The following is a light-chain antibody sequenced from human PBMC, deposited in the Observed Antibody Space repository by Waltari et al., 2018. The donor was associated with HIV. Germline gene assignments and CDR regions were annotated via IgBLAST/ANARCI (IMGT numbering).Light chain of an antibody. CDR1: QAILTN. CDR2: AAS. V-gene: IGKV1-16*01. Sequence: DIHLTQSPSLLSACVGARVTIPCWPSQAILTNLAWFQLTPGNAPKSLSYAASSLQIGVPSRFSGSGFGTDFTLTISSLQPEDVAAYYCQQYNMFPPTFGQGTKVEIE. CDR3: QQYNMFPPT. J-gene: IGKJ1*01.